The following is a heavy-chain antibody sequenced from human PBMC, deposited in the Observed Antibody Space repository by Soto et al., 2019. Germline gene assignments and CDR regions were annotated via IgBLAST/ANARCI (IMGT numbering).Heavy chain of an antibody. V-gene: IGHV1-69*13. Sequence: ASVKVSCKASGGTFSNYAISWVRQAPGQGLEWMGGIIPIFGTSNSAQKFQGRVSLTADESTSSAYMELSSLRSEDTAVYYCARDSGGYGAPPFDIWGQGSLVIVSS. J-gene: IGHJ3*02. CDR3: ARDSGGYGAPPFDI. CDR2: IIPIFGTS. CDR1: GGTFSNYA. D-gene: IGHD3-10*01.